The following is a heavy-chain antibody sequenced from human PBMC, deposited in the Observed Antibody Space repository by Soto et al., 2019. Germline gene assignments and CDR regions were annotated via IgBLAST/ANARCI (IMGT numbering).Heavy chain of an antibody. J-gene: IGHJ6*03. CDR3: ARDVSYCSGGSCYSGGYYYYYYMDV. CDR1: GFTFSSYW. Sequence: GGSLRLSCAASGFTFSSYWMSWVRQAPGKGLEWVANIKQDGSEKYYVDSVKGRFTISRDNAKNSLYLQMNSLRAEDTAVYYCARDVSYCSGGSCYSGGYYYYYYMDVWGKGTTVTVSS. D-gene: IGHD2-15*01. CDR2: IKQDGSEK. V-gene: IGHV3-7*01.